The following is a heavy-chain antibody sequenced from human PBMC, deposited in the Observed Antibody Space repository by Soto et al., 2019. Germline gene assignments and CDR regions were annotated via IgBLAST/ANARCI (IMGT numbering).Heavy chain of an antibody. CDR3: ERSGAARFFGH. V-gene: IGHV4-34*01. J-gene: IGHJ5*02. D-gene: IGHD6-6*01. CDR2: INHSGST. CDR1: GWSFSCYY. Sequence: PSETLCLTCAVDGWSFSCYYLSLLRPPPGKGLEWIGEINHSGSTNYNPSLKSRVTISVDTSKNQFSLKLSSVTAADTAVYYCERSGAARFFGHWGQGTLVTSPQ.